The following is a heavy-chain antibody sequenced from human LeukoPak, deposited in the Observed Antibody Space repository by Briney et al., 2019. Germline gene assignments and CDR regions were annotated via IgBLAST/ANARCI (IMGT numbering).Heavy chain of an antibody. D-gene: IGHD1-26*01. CDR1: GYIFTGYY. Sequence: GASVKLSCKASGYIFTGYYMHWVRQPPGQGLEWMGWINPNSGGTNSAQKFQGRVTMTRDTSISTAYMELSRLTSDDTAVYYCARHPYSGSYHFDYWAPGNVLTVSS. V-gene: IGHV1-2*02. CDR3: ARHPYSGSYHFDY. CDR2: INPNSGGT. J-gene: IGHJ4*02.